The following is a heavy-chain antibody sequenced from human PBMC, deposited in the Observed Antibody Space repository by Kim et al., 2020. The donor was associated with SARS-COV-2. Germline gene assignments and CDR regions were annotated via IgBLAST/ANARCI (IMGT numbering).Heavy chain of an antibody. Sequence: AATVKGRFTLSRDDSKNALYLQMNSLKSEDTAVYYCVSAPVTILAAPGDYWGHGTLVTVSS. V-gene: IGHV3-72*01. D-gene: IGHD4-17*01. CDR3: VSAPVTILAAPGDY. J-gene: IGHJ4*01.